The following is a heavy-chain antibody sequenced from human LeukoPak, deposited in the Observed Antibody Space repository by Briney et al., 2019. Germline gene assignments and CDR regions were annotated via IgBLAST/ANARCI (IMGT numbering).Heavy chain of an antibody. CDR3: ARAVFQGYVVAGPYYYGMDV. CDR1: GYTFTSYD. V-gene: IGHV1-8*03. D-gene: IGHD6-19*01. Sequence: ASVKVSCKASGYTFTSYDINWVRQATGQGLEWMGWMNPNSGNTGYAQKFQGRVTITRNTSISTAYMELSSLRSEDTAVYYCARAVFQGYVVAGPYYYGMDVWGQGTTVTVSS. CDR2: MNPNSGNT. J-gene: IGHJ6*02.